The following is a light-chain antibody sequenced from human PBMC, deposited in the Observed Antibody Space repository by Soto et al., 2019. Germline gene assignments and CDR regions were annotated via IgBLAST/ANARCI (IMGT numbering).Light chain of an antibody. Sequence: QPVLTQSSSASASLGSSVKLTCTLSSGHSSYIIAWHQQQPGKAPRYLMKLEGSGSYNKGSGVPDRFSGSSSGADRYLTISNLQFEDEADYYCETWDSNTRVFGGGPQLTVL. CDR3: ETWDSNTRV. J-gene: IGLJ2*01. V-gene: IGLV4-60*02. CDR1: SGHSSYI. CDR2: LEGSGSY.